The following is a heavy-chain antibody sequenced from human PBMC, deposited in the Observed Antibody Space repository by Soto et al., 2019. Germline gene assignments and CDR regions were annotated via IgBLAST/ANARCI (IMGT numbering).Heavy chain of an antibody. CDR3: EREKYSTSREFDY. CDR1: GSFVSSGAYY. Sequence: SETLSLTCSVSGSFVSSGAYYWNWIRQPPGKGLEWIGHIYHSGSTNYNPSLKSRLTMSVDTSKNQFSVRLGSVTAADTAVYYCEREKYSTSREFDYWGPGTLVTVSS. J-gene: IGHJ4*02. V-gene: IGHV4-61*08. CDR2: IYHSGST. D-gene: IGHD6-6*01.